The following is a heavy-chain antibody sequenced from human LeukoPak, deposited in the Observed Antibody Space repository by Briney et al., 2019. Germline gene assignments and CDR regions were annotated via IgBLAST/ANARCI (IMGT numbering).Heavy chain of an antibody. Sequence: SSETLSLTCTVSGGSISSNYWSWIRQPAGKGLEWIGRIYNSGNINYNPSLKSRATMSVDASKNQFSLKLSSVTAADTAIYYCARSRPEHCSIISCYGLDPFAYWGQGTLVTVSS. V-gene: IGHV4-4*07. CDR1: GGSISSNY. D-gene: IGHD2-2*01. J-gene: IGHJ4*02. CDR2: IYNSGNI. CDR3: ARSRPEHCSIISCYGLDPFAY.